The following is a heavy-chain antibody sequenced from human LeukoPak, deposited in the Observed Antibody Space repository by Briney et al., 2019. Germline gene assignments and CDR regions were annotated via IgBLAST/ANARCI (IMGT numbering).Heavy chain of an antibody. J-gene: IGHJ4*02. CDR2: IYYSGST. V-gene: IGHV4-59*01. CDR1: GGSISCYY. Sequence: SETLSVTCTVSGGSISCYYWSWIRQPPGKGLEWIGYIYYSGSTNYNPSLKSRVTISVDTSKNQFSLKLSSVTAADTAVYYCAREGGYSYGALGYWGQGTLVTVSS. D-gene: IGHD5-18*01. CDR3: AREGGYSYGALGY.